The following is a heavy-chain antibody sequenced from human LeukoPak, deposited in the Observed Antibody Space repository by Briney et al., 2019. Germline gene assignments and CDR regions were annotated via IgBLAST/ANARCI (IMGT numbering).Heavy chain of an antibody. Sequence: GGSLRLSCAASGFTVSSNYMSWVRQAPGKGLGWVSVIYSGGSTYYADSVKGRFTISRDNSKNTLYLQMNSLRAEDTAVYYCARDLLGVIIPSYWGQGTLVTVSS. J-gene: IGHJ4*02. D-gene: IGHD3-3*01. CDR1: GFTVSSNY. CDR3: ARDLLGVIIPSY. CDR2: IYSGGST. V-gene: IGHV3-66*02.